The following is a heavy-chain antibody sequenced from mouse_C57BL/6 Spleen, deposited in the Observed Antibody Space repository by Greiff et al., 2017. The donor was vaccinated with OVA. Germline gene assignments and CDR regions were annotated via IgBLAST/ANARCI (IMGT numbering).Heavy chain of an antibody. D-gene: IGHD3-2*02. CDR3: GGSGTLFDY. V-gene: IGHV1-59*01. CDR2: IDPSDSYT. Sequence: QVQLKQPGAELVRPGTSVKLSCKASGYTFTSYWMHWVKQRPGQGLEWIGVIDPSDSYTNYNQKFKGKATLTVDTSSSTAYMQLSSLTSEDSAVYYCGGSGTLFDYWGQGTTLTVSS. CDR1: GYTFTSYW. J-gene: IGHJ2*01.